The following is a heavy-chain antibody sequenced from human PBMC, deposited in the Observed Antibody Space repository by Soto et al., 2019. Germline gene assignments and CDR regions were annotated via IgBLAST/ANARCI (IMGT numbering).Heavy chain of an antibody. V-gene: IGHV5-51*01. Sequence: PGESLKISCKGSGYSFTSYWIGWVRQMPGKGLEWMGIIYPGDSDTRYSPSFQGQVTISADKSISTAYLQWSSLKASDTAMYYCARLIAARPVHYYYGMDVWGQGTTVTVSS. J-gene: IGHJ6*02. CDR1: GYSFTSYW. CDR3: ARLIAARPVHYYYGMDV. CDR2: IYPGDSDT. D-gene: IGHD6-6*01.